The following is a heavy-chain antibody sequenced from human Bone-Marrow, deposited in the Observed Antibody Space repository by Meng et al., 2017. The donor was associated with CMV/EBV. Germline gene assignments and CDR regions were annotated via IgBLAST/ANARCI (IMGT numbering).Heavy chain of an antibody. CDR2: ISSSGSTI. D-gene: IGHD3-3*01. Sequence: GGSLRLSCAVSGFSVSNNYMSWVRQVPGKGLEWVSYISSSGSTIYYADSVKGRFTISRDNAKNSLYLQMNSLRAEDTAVYYCARGDFDFWSGYYTGAVYGMDVWGQGTMVTVSS. J-gene: IGHJ6*02. CDR3: ARGDFDFWSGYYTGAVYGMDV. CDR1: GFSVSNNY. V-gene: IGHV3-11*04.